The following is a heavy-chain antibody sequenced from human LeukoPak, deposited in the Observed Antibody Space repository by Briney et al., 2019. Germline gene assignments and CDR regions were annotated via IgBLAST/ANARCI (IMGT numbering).Heavy chain of an antibody. D-gene: IGHD3-22*01. CDR1: GGSISSSSYY. J-gene: IGHJ3*02. CDR3: AREIARYDSSADAFDI. CDR2: IYYSGST. V-gene: IGHV4-61*01. Sequence: PSETLSLTCTVSGGSISSSSYYWSWIRQPPGKGLEWIGYIYYSGSTNYNPSLKSRVTISVDTSKDQFSLKLSSVTAADTAVYYCAREIARYDSSADAFDIWGQGTMVTVSS.